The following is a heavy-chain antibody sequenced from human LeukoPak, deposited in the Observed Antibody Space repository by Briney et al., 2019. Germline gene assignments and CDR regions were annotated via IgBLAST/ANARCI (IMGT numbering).Heavy chain of an antibody. CDR3: ARDQPRRGPGNHDY. CDR1: GYTFTTYG. J-gene: IGHJ4*02. CDR2: ISTYDGNT. Sequence: ASVKVSCKASGYTFTTYGINWVRRAPGQGLEWMGWISTYDGNTHYAQKLRGRVTMIRDTSTSTVYMELRSLRSDDTAVYYCARDQPRRGPGNHDYWGQGTLVTVSS. D-gene: IGHD1-1*01. V-gene: IGHV1-18*01.